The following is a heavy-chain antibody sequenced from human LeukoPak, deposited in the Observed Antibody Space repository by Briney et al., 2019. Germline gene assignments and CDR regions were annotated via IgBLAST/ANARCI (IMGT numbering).Heavy chain of an antibody. CDR3: ARARTGYSFGYAFDF. CDR2: INWNGAST. J-gene: IGHJ4*02. Sequence: RAGGSLRLSCVASGFTFDDYGKGWVRQAPGKGLEWVSGINWNGASTGYADSVRGRFTISRDNAKNSLYLQMNSLRGEDTALYYCARARTGYSFGYAFDFWGQGTLVTVSS. CDR1: GFTFDDYG. D-gene: IGHD5-18*01. V-gene: IGHV3-20*04.